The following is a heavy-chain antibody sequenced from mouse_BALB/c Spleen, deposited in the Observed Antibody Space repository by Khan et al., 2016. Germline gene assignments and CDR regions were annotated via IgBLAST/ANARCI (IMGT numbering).Heavy chain of an antibody. Sequence: DLVKPGASVKLSCKASGYTFTSYWINWLKQRPGQGLEWIGRIAPGSGNTYYNEMFKGKATLTVDTSSRPAYLQLSSLSSEDSAVYCCAREGTVPLMDCWGQGTSVTVSS. CDR3: AREGTVPLMDC. V-gene: IGHV1S41*01. CDR2: IAPGSGNT. CDR1: GYTFTSYW. J-gene: IGHJ4*01. D-gene: IGHD1-1*01.